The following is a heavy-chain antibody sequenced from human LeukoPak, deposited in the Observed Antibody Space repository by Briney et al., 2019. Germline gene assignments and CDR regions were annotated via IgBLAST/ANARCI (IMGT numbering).Heavy chain of an antibody. J-gene: IGHJ4*02. CDR3: AKDPSFGLLWLQFHY. Sequence: GGSLRLSCAASGFTFSSYGMHWVRQAPGKGLEWVAVISYDGSNTYYADSVKGRFTISRDNSKNTLYLQMNSLRDEDTAVYYCAKDPSFGLLWLQFHYWGQGTLVTVSS. CDR2: ISYDGSNT. D-gene: IGHD3-9*01. CDR1: GFTFSSYG. V-gene: IGHV3-30*18.